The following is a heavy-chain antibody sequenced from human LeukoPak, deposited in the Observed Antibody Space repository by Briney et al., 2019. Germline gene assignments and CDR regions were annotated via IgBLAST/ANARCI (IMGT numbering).Heavy chain of an antibody. CDR1: GFTFSNSG. D-gene: IGHD3-16*01. V-gene: IGHV3-30*18. Sequence: GGSLRLSCAASGFTFSNSGIHWVRQVPGKGLEWVAVISYDGNNKNYADSVKGRFTISRDNSKRTLYLQMNSLRADDTAVYYCAKGGGHFDYWGQGNLVTVSS. J-gene: IGHJ4*02. CDR2: ISYDGNNK. CDR3: AKGGGHFDY.